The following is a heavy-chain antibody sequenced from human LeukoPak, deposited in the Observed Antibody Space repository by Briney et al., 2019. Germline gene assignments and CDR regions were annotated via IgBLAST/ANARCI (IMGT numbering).Heavy chain of an antibody. D-gene: IGHD2-15*01. J-gene: IGHJ3*02. CDR2: IYYSGST. CDR1: GGSISSSSYY. Sequence: PSETLSLTCTVSGGSISSSSYYWGWIRQPPGKGLEWIGSIYYSGSTYYNPSLKSRVTISVDTSKNQFSLKLSSVTAADTAVYYCARGGWRGGQDAFDIWGQGTMVTVSS. V-gene: IGHV4-39*01. CDR3: ARGGWRGGQDAFDI.